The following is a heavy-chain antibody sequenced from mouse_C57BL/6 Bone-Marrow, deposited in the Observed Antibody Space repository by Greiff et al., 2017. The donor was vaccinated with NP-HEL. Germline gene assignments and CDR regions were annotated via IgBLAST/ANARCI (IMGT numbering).Heavy chain of an antibody. D-gene: IGHD2-4*01. V-gene: IGHV1-69*01. CDR1: GYTFTSYW. J-gene: IGHJ1*03. CDR2: IDPSDSYT. Sequence: VQLQQPGAELVMPGASVKLSCKASGYTFTSYWMHWVKQRPGQGLEWIGEIDPSDSYTNYNQKFKGKSTLTVDKSSSTAYMQHSSLTSEDSAVYYCARTTMITPSWYFDVWGTGTTVTVSS. CDR3: ARTTMITPSWYFDV.